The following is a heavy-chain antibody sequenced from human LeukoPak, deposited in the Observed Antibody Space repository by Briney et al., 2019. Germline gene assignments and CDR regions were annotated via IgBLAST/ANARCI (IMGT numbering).Heavy chain of an antibody. D-gene: IGHD2-2*01. J-gene: IGHJ4*02. CDR1: GDSISSGSYY. CDR3: ASSSTRKLIDY. V-gene: IGHV4-39*07. CDR2: LHYSGTT. Sequence: SETLSLTCSVSGDSISSGSYYWGWIRQSPGKGLEWIGSLHYSGTTYYNPSLKSRVTISVDTSKNQFSLKLSSVTAADTAAYYCASSSTRKLIDYWGQGTLVTVSS.